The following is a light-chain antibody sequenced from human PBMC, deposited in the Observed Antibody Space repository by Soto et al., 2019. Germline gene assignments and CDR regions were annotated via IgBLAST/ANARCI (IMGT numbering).Light chain of an antibody. V-gene: IGKV3-11*01. CDR3: QQYYSDPPT. Sequence: EIVLTQSPATLSLSPGERATLSCRASQSVATYLAWYQQKPGQAPRLLIYDASTRATGIPARFSGSGSGTDFTLTISSLGPEDFAVYYCQQYYSDPPTFGQGTKLEIK. CDR2: DAS. CDR1: QSVATY. J-gene: IGKJ2*01.